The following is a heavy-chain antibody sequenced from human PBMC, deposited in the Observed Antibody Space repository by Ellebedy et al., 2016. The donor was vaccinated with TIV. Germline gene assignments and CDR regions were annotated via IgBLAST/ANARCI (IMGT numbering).Heavy chain of an antibody. Sequence: MPSETLSLTCSVSGDSISPNYWSWVRQSPGRGLEWIGYVYYTGTAKYNPSLNSRVTISVDTSKNQFSLKLSSVTAADTAVFYCASGFSYGLLDYWGQGTLVAVSS. CDR3: ASGFSYGLLDY. CDR2: VYYTGTA. D-gene: IGHD5-18*01. CDR1: GDSISPNY. J-gene: IGHJ4*02. V-gene: IGHV4-59*01.